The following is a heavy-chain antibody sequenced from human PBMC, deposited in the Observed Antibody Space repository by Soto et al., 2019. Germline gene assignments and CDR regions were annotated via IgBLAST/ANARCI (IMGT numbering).Heavy chain of an antibody. Sequence: EVQLVESGGGLVKPGGSLRLSCAASGFTFSSYSMNWVRQAPGKGLEWVSSISSSSSYIFYADSMKGRFTISSDHAKNSLYLQMKSLRAEDTAVYYCARDFWSGYNTRDYYYGMDVWGQGTTVTVSS. V-gene: IGHV3-21*01. D-gene: IGHD3-3*01. CDR2: ISSSSSYI. J-gene: IGHJ6*02. CDR3: ARDFWSGYNTRDYYYGMDV. CDR1: GFTFSSYS.